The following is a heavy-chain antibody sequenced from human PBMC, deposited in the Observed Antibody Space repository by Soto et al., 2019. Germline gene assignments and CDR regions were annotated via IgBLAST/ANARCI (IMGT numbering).Heavy chain of an antibody. V-gene: IGHV3-9*01. CDR2: ISWNSGSV. D-gene: IGHD3-16*01. Sequence: EVQLVESGGGLVQPGRSLRLSCAASGFTFDDYAMHWVRQAPGKGLEWVSGISWNSGSVGYTDSVKARFTISRDNAKNFLYLQMNSLRPEDTALYYCAKDVSGRGSFYYYFGMDVWGHGTTVTVSS. CDR3: AKDVSGRGSFYYYFGMDV. J-gene: IGHJ6*02. CDR1: GFTFDDYA.